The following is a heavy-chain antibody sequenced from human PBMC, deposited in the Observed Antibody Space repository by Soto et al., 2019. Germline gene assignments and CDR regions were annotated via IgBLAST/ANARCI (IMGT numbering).Heavy chain of an antibody. J-gene: IGHJ4*02. D-gene: IGHD3-10*01. CDR3: ARHGPSGMVSIDY. CDR2: IYYSGST. CDR1: GGSIRSSSYY. V-gene: IGHV4-39*01. Sequence: QLQLQESGPGLVKPSETLSLTCTVSGGSIRSSSYYWGWIRQPPGKGLEWIGSIYYSGSTYYNPSLKSRVTISVDTSKNQYSLKLSSVTAADTAVYYCARHGPSGMVSIDYWGQGTLVTVSS.